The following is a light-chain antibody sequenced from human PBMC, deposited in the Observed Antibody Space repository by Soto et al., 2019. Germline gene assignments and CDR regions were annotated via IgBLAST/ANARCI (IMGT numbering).Light chain of an antibody. J-gene: IGKJ1*01. CDR3: QQYGPWT. Sequence: EIVLTQSPGTLSLSPGERATLSCRASQSVSSSYLAWYQQKPGQAPRLLIYGASSRATGIPDRFSGSGSGTDFTLTISRLEPEDFAVYYCQQYGPWTFGQGTKV. V-gene: IGKV3-20*01. CDR1: QSVSSSY. CDR2: GAS.